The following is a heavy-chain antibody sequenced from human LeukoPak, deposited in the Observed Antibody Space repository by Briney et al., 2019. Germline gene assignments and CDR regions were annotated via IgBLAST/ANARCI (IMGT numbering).Heavy chain of an antibody. CDR3: ARGRGYCSSTSCPYYYYYMDV. CDR2: INHSGST. Sequence: PSETLSLTCAVYGGSFSGYYWSWIRQPPGKGLEWIGEINHSGSTNYNPSLKSRVTISVDTSKNQFSLKLSSVTAADTAVYYCARGRGYCSSTSCPYYYYYMDVWGKGTTVTV. CDR1: GGSFSGYY. D-gene: IGHD2-2*01. V-gene: IGHV4-34*01. J-gene: IGHJ6*03.